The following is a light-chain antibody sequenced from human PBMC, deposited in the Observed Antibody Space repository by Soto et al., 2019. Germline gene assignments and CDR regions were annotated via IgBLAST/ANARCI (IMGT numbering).Light chain of an antibody. CDR1: QSVLYSSNNKNY. CDR3: QQYYSTPPT. CDR2: WAS. Sequence: DIVMTQSPDSLAVSLGERATINCKSSQSVLYSSNNKNYISWYKQKPGQPPKLLIYWASTRESGVPDRFSGSGSGTDFTLAISSLQAEDVAVYYCQQYYSTPPTFGQGTKLEIK. V-gene: IGKV4-1*01. J-gene: IGKJ2*01.